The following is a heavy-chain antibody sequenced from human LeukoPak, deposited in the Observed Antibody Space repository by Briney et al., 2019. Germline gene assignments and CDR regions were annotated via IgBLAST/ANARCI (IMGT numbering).Heavy chain of an antibody. CDR3: ARDPADSGWYFDH. CDR1: GLTFSDYR. CDR2: ISRTGSII. J-gene: IGHJ4*02. D-gene: IGHD6-19*01. V-gene: IGHV3-48*02. Sequence: GGSLRLSCAASGLTFSDYRMTWVRQAPGKGLEWVSYISRTGSIIFSADSVKGRFIVSRDNAKNSLYLQMNSLRDEDTAVYYCARDPADSGWYFDHWGPGTLVTVSS.